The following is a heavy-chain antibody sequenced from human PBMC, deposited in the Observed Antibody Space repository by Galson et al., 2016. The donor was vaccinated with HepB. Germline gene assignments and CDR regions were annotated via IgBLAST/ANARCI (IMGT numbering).Heavy chain of an antibody. V-gene: IGHV3-48*03. CDR1: GFSFSNYE. Sequence: LRLSCAASGFSFSNYEMNWVRQASGKGLEWVAYISGGGETTYYADSVRGRFTISRDNARDSVFLQMTSLRVEDTARYYCARDALGTWDLTTWGQGTLVSVSS. CDR3: ARDALGTWDLTT. D-gene: IGHD1-26*01. CDR2: ISGGGETT. J-gene: IGHJ1*01.